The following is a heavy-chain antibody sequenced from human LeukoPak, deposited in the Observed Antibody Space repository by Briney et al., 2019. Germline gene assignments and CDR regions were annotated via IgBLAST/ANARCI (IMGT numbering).Heavy chain of an antibody. J-gene: IGHJ5*02. CDR2: ISGSGNST. Sequence: PGGSLRLSCAASGLTFSGSAMSWVRQAPGKGLEWVSLISGSGNSTYYADSVKGRFTISRDNSKNTLYLQMNSLRAEDTAVYYCARNSGSYPVGWFDPWGQGTLVTVSS. D-gene: IGHD1-26*01. CDR3: ARNSGSYPVGWFDP. V-gene: IGHV3-23*01. CDR1: GLTFSGSA.